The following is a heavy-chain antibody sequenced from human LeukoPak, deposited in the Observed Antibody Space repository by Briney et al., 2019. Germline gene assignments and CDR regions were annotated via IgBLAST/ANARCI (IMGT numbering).Heavy chain of an antibody. J-gene: IGHJ4*02. V-gene: IGHV4-59*12. CDR3: ARVFGYTYAFLDY. Sequence: SETLSLTCTVSGGSSSRSYWSWIRQPPGKGLEWIGYIYYNGITKYNPSLKSRVTISVDRSKNQFSLKLSSVTAADTAVYYCARVFGYTYAFLDYWGQGTLVTVSS. D-gene: IGHD3-16*01. CDR2: IYYNGIT. CDR1: GGSSSRSY.